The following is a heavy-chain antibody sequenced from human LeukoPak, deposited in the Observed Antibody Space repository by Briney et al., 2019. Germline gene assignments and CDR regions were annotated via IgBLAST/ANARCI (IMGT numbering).Heavy chain of an antibody. J-gene: IGHJ6*02. CDR1: GFTFSSYE. V-gene: IGHV3-48*03. Sequence: GGSLRLSCAASGFTFSSYEMNWVRQAPGKGLEWVSYISSSGSTIYYAESVKGRFTISRDNAKNSLYLQMNSLRAEDTAVYYCARASQGYGMDVWGQGTTVTVSS. CDR3: ARASQGYGMDV. CDR2: ISSSGSTI.